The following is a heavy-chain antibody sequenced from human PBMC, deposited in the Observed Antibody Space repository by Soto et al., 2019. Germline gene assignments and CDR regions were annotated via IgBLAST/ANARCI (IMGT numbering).Heavy chain of an antibody. Sequence: EVQLLESGGGLVQPGGSLRLSCAASGFTFSSYAMSWVRQAPGKGLEWVSAISGSGGSTYYADSVKGRFTIPRDNSKNPLYLQMNSLRAEDTAVYYCAKGGNGLGYCSVGSCYSRIYFDYWGRGTLVSVSS. J-gene: IGHJ4*02. CDR3: AKGGNGLGYCSVGSCYSRIYFDY. V-gene: IGHV3-23*01. D-gene: IGHD2-15*01. CDR1: GFTFSSYA. CDR2: ISGSGGST.